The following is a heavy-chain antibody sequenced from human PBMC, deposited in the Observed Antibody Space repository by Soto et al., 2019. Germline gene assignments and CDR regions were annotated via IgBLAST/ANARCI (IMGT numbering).Heavy chain of an antibody. CDR2: INSGSSTI. Sequence: PGGSLRLSCAGFGVTFSSYSMNWVRQAPGKGLEWVSYINSGSSTIYYADSVRGRFTISRDNAKNSLYLQMNSLIAEDTAIYYCVRGRVVTTPGPNFDYWGQGTLVTVSS. D-gene: IGHD3-3*01. CDR3: VRGRVVTTPGPNFDY. J-gene: IGHJ4*02. V-gene: IGHV3-48*01. CDR1: GVTFSSYS.